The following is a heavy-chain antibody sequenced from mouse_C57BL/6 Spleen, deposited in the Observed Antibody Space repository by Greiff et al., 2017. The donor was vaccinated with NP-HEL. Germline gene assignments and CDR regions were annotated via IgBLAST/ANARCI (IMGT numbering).Heavy chain of an antibody. CDR2: IRLKSDNYAT. CDR3: TARHYYGSSPFAY. CDR1: GFTFSNYW. V-gene: IGHV6-3*01. D-gene: IGHD1-1*01. J-gene: IGHJ3*01. Sequence: EVKLMESGGGLVQPGGSMKLSCVASGFTFSNYWMNWVRQSPEKGLEWVAQIRLKSDNYATHYAESVKGRFTISRDDSKSSVYLQMNNLRAEDTGIYYCTARHYYGSSPFAYWGQGTLVTVSA.